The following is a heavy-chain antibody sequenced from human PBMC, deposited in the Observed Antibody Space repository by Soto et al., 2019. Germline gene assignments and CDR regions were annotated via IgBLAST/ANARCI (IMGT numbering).Heavy chain of an antibody. CDR2: TYYRSKWYN. V-gene: IGHV6-1*01. Sequence: QVQLQQSGPGLVKPSQTLSLTYAISGDSVSSISAARHWIRQSPSRGLEWLGRTYYRSKWYNDYAVSVKSRITINPDTSKNQFSLQLNSVTPEDTAVYYCAKGGPHDYSNRYNWFDPWGQGTLVTVSS. D-gene: IGHD4-4*01. J-gene: IGHJ5*02. CDR3: AKGGPHDYSNRYNWFDP. CDR1: GDSVSSISAA.